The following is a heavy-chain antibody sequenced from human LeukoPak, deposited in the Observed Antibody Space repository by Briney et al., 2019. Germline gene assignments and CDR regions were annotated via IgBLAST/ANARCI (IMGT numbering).Heavy chain of an antibody. V-gene: IGHV4-59*08. CDR1: GGSINTYY. J-gene: IGHJ3*02. Sequence: SETLSLTCTVSGGSINTYYWTWIRQPPGKGLEWIGYVYNSGSTNYNPSLKSRVTISTDTSKKQFSLRVSSVTAAETAVYYCARRLRIEGGTRRGDALDMWGQGTMVTVSS. CDR3: ARRLRIEGGTRRGDALDM. D-gene: IGHD1-26*01. CDR2: VYNSGST.